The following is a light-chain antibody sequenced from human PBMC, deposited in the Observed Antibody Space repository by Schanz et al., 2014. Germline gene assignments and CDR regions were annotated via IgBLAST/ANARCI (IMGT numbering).Light chain of an antibody. J-gene: IGKJ1*01. CDR2: AAS. CDR3: QQTYTTPQT. Sequence: DIQMTQSPSSLSASVGDRVTITCRASQSISSYLSWYQQKPGKAPKLLVYAASSLQSGVPSRFSGRGSGTEFTLTISSLQPEDFATYFCQQTYTTPQTFAQGTKVDFK. V-gene: IGKV1-39*01. CDR1: QSISSY.